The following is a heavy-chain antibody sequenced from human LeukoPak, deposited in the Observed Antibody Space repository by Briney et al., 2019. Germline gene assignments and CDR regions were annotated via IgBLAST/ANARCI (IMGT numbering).Heavy chain of an antibody. CDR3: ARRRITMVRGVIIRSSPLFDY. V-gene: IGHV4-39*07. CDR2: IIHSGST. D-gene: IGHD3-10*01. J-gene: IGHJ4*02. CDR1: GGSISSGSYY. Sequence: SQTLSLTCTVSGGSISSGSYYWSWIRQPPGKGLEWIGEIIHSGSTNYNPSLKSRVTISVDTSKDQFSLKLSSVTAADTAVYYCARRRITMVRGVIIRSSPLFDYWGEGTLATVSS.